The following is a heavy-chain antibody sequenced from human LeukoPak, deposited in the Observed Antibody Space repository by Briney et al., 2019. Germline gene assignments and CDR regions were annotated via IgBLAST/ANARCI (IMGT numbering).Heavy chain of an antibody. CDR2: INPSGGST. D-gene: IGHD3-22*01. CDR1: GYTFTSYY. CDR3: ARDEVVSDYYDSSGDY. J-gene: IGHJ4*02. Sequence: ASVKVSCKASGYTFTSYYMHWVRQAPGQGLEWMGIINPSGGSTSYAQKFQGRVTMTRDTSTSTVYMELSSLRSEDTAVYYCARDEVVSDYYDSSGDYWGQGTLVTVSS. V-gene: IGHV1-46*01.